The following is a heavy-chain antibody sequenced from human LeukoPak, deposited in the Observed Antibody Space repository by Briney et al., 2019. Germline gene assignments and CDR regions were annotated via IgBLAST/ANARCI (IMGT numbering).Heavy chain of an antibody. Sequence: RASETLSLTCAVDGGSFSGYCWSWIRQPPGKGLEWMGEINHSGSTNYNPSLKSRVTISVDTSKNQFSLKLSSVTAADTAVYYCARAVGVTRGYFDYWGQGTLVTVSS. CDR2: INHSGST. V-gene: IGHV4-34*01. CDR1: GGSFSGYC. J-gene: IGHJ4*02. D-gene: IGHD2-21*02. CDR3: ARAVGVTRGYFDY.